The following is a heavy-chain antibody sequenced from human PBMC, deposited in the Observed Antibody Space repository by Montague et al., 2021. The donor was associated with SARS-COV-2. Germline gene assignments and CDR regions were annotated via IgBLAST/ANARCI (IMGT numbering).Heavy chain of an antibody. V-gene: IGHV3-48*03. D-gene: IGHD2-15*01. CDR2: VSSASSTT. J-gene: IGHJ3*02. CDR3: ATQSLEFVFGHQAFDI. CDR1: GSRFSDYE. Sequence: SLRLSCAASGSRFSDYEVNWLRQAPGKGLEWLAYVSSASSTTYYADSVKGRFRISKDSANNLGYLQMNTLTVDDTALYYCATQSLEFVFGHQAFDIWGRGTMVTVSS.